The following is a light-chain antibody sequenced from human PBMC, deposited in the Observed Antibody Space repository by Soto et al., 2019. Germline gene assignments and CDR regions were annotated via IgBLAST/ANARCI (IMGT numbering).Light chain of an antibody. V-gene: IGKV3-15*01. Sequence: EIVMTQSQATLSVSPGERATLSCRASQSVSSNLAWYQQKPGQAPRLLIYGASTRATGIPARFSVSGSGTEFTLTVSSLQSKDFAVYYCQQYNNWSRGYTLVQGTKHEIK. CDR3: QQYNNWSRGYT. CDR2: GAS. CDR1: QSVSSN. J-gene: IGKJ2*01.